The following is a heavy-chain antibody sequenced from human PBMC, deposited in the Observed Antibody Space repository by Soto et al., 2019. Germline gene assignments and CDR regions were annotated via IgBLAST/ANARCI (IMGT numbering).Heavy chain of an antibody. CDR1: GDYIHVGGYY. Sequence: PSETLSLTCSVSGDYIHVGGYYWTWIRQRPGKGLEWMGYIYYTGKTYYNPSLESRLTMSVGRSKNQFSLRLTSVTAADTAVYFCGRDLTSNANCIDPWGQGTLVTVSS. V-gene: IGHV4-30-4*01. D-gene: IGHD2-2*01. J-gene: IGHJ5*02. CDR3: GRDLTSNANCIDP. CDR2: IYYTGKT.